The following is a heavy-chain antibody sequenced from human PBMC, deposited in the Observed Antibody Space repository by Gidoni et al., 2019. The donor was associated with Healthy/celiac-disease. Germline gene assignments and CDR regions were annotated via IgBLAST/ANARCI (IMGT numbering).Heavy chain of an antibody. D-gene: IGHD6-19*01. CDR2: ISSSSSYR. V-gene: IGHV3-21*01. CDR3: ARGIVGYSSGWYNWFDP. CDR1: GFTFSSYS. J-gene: IGHJ5*02. Sequence: EVQLVESGGGLVKPGWSLRLSCSASGFTFSSYSMNWVLQAPGKGPEWVSSISSSSSYRYYADSVKGRFTSSRDNAKNSLYLQMNSLRAEDTAVYYCARGIVGYSSGWYNWFDPWGQGTLVTVSS.